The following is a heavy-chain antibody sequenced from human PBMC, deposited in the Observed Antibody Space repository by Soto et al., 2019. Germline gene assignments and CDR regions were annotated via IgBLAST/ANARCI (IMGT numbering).Heavy chain of an antibody. CDR2: IYDSESA. Sequence: QVQLQESGPGLVKASQTLSLICSVSGESISSGGYYWSWIRHHPGKGLEWIGYIYDSESAYYNPSLKSRVTISRDTSKNHFAMQLSSVTAADTAVYYCARASSSSSAADYWRQGTLITVSS. CDR3: ARASSSSSAADY. CDR1: GESISSGGYY. V-gene: IGHV4-31*03. J-gene: IGHJ4*02. D-gene: IGHD6-6*01.